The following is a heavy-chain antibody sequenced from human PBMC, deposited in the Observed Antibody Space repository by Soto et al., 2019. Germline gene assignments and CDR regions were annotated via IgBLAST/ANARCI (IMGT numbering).Heavy chain of an antibody. CDR1: GGSISIYY. D-gene: IGHD3-3*01. J-gene: IGHJ4*02. V-gene: IGHV4-59*01. Sequence: SETLSLTCTVSGGSISIYYWSWIRQPPGKGLEWIGYIYYSGSTNYNPSLKSRVTISVDTSKNQFSLKLSSVTAADTAVYYCARERTSRVFGVVLDYWGQGTLVTVSS. CDR3: ARERTSRVFGVVLDY. CDR2: IYYSGST.